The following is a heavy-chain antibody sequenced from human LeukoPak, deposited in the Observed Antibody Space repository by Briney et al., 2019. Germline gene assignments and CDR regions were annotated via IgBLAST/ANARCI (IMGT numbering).Heavy chain of an antibody. V-gene: IGHV3-30*04. J-gene: IGHJ4*02. Sequence: GGSLRLSCAASGFTFSTYTTYWVRQAPGKGLEWVAVISYDGSNKYYADSVKGRFTFSRDNSKNTLYLQMNSLRAEDTAVYYCAKGDYDFWSGPPDYWGQGTLVTVSS. CDR3: AKGDYDFWSGPPDY. CDR2: ISYDGSNK. CDR1: GFTFSTYT. D-gene: IGHD3-3*01.